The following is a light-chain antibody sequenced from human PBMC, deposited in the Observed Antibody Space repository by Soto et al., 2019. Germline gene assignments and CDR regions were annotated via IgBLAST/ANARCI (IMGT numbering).Light chain of an antibody. Sequence: DIVMTQSPLSLPVTPGEPASISCRSSQSLLHSNGYNYLDWYLQKPGQSPQLLIYLGSNRASGXLXSFXGSGSGTDFTLKISRVEAEDVGVYYGRQALQTPPATFGGGPQVEIK. CDR1: QSLLHSNGYNY. V-gene: IGKV2-28*01. CDR2: LGS. CDR3: RQALQTPPAT. J-gene: IGKJ4*01.